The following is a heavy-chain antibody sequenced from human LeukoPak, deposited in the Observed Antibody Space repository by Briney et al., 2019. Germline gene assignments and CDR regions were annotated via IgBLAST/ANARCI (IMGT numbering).Heavy chain of an antibody. CDR2: INPNSGGT. V-gene: IGHV1-2*02. CDR1: GYTFTGYY. CDR3: ARGEYCSGGSCPLDY. J-gene: IGHJ4*02. D-gene: IGHD2-15*01. Sequence: ASVKVSCKASGYTFTGYYMHWVRQAPGQGLEWMGWINPNSGGTNYAQKFQGRVTMTRDTSISTAYMELSSLRSEDTAVYYCARGEYCSGGSCPLDYWGQGTLVTVSS.